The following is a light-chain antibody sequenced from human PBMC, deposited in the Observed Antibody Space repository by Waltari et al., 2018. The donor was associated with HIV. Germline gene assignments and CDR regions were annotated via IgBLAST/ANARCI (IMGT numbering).Light chain of an antibody. CDR3: ATWDDTPTGHVL. CDR1: TSNIGTNV. V-gene: IGLV1-44*01. CDR2: GNN. Sequence: QSVLAQPPSVSGTPGQRVTISCSGTTSNIGTNVVNWYQQFPGTAPKLLIAGNNQRPSGVPDRFSGFKSGTSASLAINGLQSEDEADYYCATWDDTPTGHVLFGGGTKVTVL. J-gene: IGLJ2*01.